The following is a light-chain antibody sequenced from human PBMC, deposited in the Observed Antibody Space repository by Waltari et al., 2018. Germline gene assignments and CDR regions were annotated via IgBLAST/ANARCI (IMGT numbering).Light chain of an antibody. J-gene: IGLJ3*02. V-gene: IGLV1-44*01. CDR2: TNT. Sequence: QSVLTQPPSVSATPGQRVAISCSGSSSNIGTTTVNWYQQLPGSAPKLLIYTNTQRPSGVPDRFSGSKSGTSASLAISGLQSEDEADYYCAAWDDTLNGVVFGGGTKLTV. CDR1: SSNIGTTT. CDR3: AAWDDTLNGVV.